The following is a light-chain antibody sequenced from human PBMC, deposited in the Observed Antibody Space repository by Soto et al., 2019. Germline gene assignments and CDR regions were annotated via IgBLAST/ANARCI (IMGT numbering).Light chain of an antibody. CDR2: YNT. J-gene: IGLJ2*01. CDR1: GSTFGAGSD. V-gene: IGLV1-40*01. Sequence: SVLTQPPSVSGAPGQRVTISCTVSGSTFGAGSDVHWYQQVPGTAPKLLISYNTNRPSGVPDRFSGSKSGTSASLAISGLQPEDEADYYCQCYDSSLTVLFGGGTKVTVL. CDR3: QCYDSSLTVL.